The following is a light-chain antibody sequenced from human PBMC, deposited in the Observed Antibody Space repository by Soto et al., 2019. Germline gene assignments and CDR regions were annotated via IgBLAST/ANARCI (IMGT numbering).Light chain of an antibody. V-gene: IGKV3-11*01. CDR3: QQRSNWPRT. Sequence: ELVLTQSPGTLSLSPGARATLSCRASQSVSSYLDWYQQKPGQAPRLLIYDASNRATGIPARFSGSGSGTDFTLTISSLEPEDFAVYYCQQRSNWPRTFGQGTKVDNK. J-gene: IGKJ1*01. CDR2: DAS. CDR1: QSVSSY.